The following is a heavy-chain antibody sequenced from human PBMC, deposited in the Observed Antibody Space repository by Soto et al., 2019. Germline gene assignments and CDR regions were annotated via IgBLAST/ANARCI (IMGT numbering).Heavy chain of an antibody. J-gene: IGHJ4*02. Sequence: GGSLILSCSASGFTFSSYAMHWVRQAPGKGLEYVSAISSNGGSTYYADSVRGRFTISRDNSKNTLYLQMSSLRAEDTAVYYCVNLDSSGYSPYYFDYWGQGTLVTVSS. CDR3: VNLDSSGYSPYYFDY. CDR1: GFTFSSYA. V-gene: IGHV3-64D*06. CDR2: ISSNGGST. D-gene: IGHD3-22*01.